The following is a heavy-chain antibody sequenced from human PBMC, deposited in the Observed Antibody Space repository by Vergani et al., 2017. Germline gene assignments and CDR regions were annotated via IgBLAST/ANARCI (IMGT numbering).Heavy chain of an antibody. J-gene: IGHJ6*03. CDR3: TRLSSYYYYCMDV. V-gene: IGHV3-73*02. CDR2: IRSKANSYAT. CDR1: GFTFSGSA. Sequence: EVQLVESGGGLVQPGGSLKLSCAASGFTFSGSAMHWVRQASGKGLEWVGRIRSKANSYATAYAASVKGRFTIARDDSKNTAYLQMNSLKTEDTAVYYCTRLSSYYYYCMDVWGKGTTVTVSS.